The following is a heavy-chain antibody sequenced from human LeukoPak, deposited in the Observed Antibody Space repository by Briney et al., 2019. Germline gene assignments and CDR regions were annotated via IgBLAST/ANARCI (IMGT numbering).Heavy chain of an antibody. CDR2: IIPILGIA. CDR1: GGTFSSYA. J-gene: IGHJ4*02. D-gene: IGHD6-13*01. Sequence: SVKVSCKASGGTFSSYAISWARQAPGQGLEWMGRIIPILGIANYAQKFQGRVTITADKSTSTAYMELSSLRSEDTAVYYCARGSIIAAAGDFDYWGQGTLVTVSS. CDR3: ARGSIIAAAGDFDY. V-gene: IGHV1-69*04.